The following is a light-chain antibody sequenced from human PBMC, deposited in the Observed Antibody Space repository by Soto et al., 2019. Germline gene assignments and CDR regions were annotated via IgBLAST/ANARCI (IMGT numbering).Light chain of an antibody. CDR2: EVS. Sequence: QSALTQPASVSGSPGQSITISCNGTSSDFGSHNLVSWYQHEPGKAPKFLIYEVSKRPSGISTRFSGSKSGNTASLTISGLQADDEADYYCCSYAGSVLFGGGTQLTVL. J-gene: IGLJ2*01. CDR1: SSDFGSHNL. V-gene: IGLV2-23*02. CDR3: CSYAGSVL.